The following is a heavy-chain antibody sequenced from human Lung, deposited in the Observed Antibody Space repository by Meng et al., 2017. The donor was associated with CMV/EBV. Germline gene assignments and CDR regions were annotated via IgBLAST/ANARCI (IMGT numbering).Heavy chain of an antibody. V-gene: IGHV3-74*01. CDR2: INSDGSST. CDR3: ARDLRVRGVKGGSRYYGMDV. J-gene: IGHJ6*02. D-gene: IGHD3-10*01. Sequence: ESXKISXAASGFTFSSYWMHWVRQAPGKGLVWVSRINSDGSSTSYADSVKGRFTISRDNAKNTLYLQMNSLRAEDTAVYYCARDLRVRGVKGGSRYYGMDVWGQGTXVTVSS. CDR1: GFTFSSYW.